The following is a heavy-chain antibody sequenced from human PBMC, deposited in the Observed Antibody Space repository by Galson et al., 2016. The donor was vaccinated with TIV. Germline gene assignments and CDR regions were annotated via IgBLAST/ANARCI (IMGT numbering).Heavy chain of an antibody. Sequence: SLRLSCAVSAFTFSNFAMSWVRQAPGKGLEWVSAISGRGDRTYYADSAKGRFTISRDNSKNTLYLQMNSVRADDTAVYYCAKEAGTDYYCGMDVWGQGTTVTVSS. CDR2: ISGRGDRT. D-gene: IGHD1/OR15-1a*01. CDR1: AFTFSNFA. CDR3: AKEAGTDYYCGMDV. J-gene: IGHJ6*02. V-gene: IGHV3-23*01.